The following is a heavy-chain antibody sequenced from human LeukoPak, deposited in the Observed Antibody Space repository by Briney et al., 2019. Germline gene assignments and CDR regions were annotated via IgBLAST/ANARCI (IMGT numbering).Heavy chain of an antibody. Sequence: SETLSLTCAVYGGAFSGYFWTWIRQPPGKGLEWIGEINHGGSTNYNPSLKSRVTISVDTSKNHFSLKLSSLTAADTAVYYCARGPPLTYDGSGYYFFDYWGQGSPVTVSS. V-gene: IGHV4-34*01. CDR1: GGAFSGYF. D-gene: IGHD3-22*01. CDR3: ARGPPLTYDGSGYYFFDY. CDR2: INHGGST. J-gene: IGHJ4*02.